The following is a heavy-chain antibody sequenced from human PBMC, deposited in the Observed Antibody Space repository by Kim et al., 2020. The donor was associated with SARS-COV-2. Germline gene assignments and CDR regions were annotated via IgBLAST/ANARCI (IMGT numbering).Heavy chain of an antibody. CDR3: ARGGSGSYYNNYYYYYGMDV. V-gene: IGHV3-20*01. CDR1: GFTFDDYG. J-gene: IGHJ6*02. D-gene: IGHD3-10*01. Sequence: GGSLRLSCAASGFTFDDYGMSWVRQAPGKGLEWVSGINWNGGSTGYADSVKGRFTISRDNAKNSLYLQMNSLRAEDTALYHCARGGSGSYYNNYYYYYGMDVWGQGTTVTVSS. CDR2: INWNGGST.